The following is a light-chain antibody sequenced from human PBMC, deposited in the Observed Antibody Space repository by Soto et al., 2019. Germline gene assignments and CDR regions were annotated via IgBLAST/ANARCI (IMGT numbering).Light chain of an antibody. V-gene: IGKV1-5*03. CDR1: QAISSW. CDR2: KAS. J-gene: IGKJ1*01. Sequence: DIQMTQSPSTLSGSVGDRVTITCRASQAISSWLDWYQQKPGKAPKLLIYKASTLKSGVPSRFSGRGSGTEFTLTISSMQTDDFATYYCQNYNSYSEAFGQGTKVEIK. CDR3: QNYNSYSEA.